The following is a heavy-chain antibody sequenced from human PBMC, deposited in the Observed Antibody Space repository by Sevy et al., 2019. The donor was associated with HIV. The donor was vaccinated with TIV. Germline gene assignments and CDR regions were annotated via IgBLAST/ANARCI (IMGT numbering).Heavy chain of an antibody. V-gene: IGHV4-30-2*01. D-gene: IGHD4-17*01. CDR1: GGSISSGLYS. J-gene: IGHJ4*02. CDR3: ARDRGDYPYYFDH. CDR2: IYHTGNT. Sequence: SETLSLTCAVSGGSISSGLYSWNWIRQPPGRGLEWIDYIYHTGNTYYNPSLKTRVTISVDRSKHQFSLRLTSVTAADTAVYYCARDRGDYPYYFDHWGQGTLVTVSS.